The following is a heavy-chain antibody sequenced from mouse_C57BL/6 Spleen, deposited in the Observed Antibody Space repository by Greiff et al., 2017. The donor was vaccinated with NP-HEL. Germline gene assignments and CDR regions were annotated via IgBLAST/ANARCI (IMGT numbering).Heavy chain of an antibody. CDR1: GYTFTDYY. CDR3: ASLELGRFAY. V-gene: IGHV1-76*01. Sequence: VQLQQSGAELVRPGASVKLSCKASGYTFTDYYINWVKQRPGQGLEWIARIYPGSGNTYYNEKFTGKATLTAEKSSSTAYMQLSSLTSEDSAVYFCASLELGRFAYWGQGTLVTVSA. CDR2: IYPGSGNT. D-gene: IGHD4-1*01. J-gene: IGHJ3*01.